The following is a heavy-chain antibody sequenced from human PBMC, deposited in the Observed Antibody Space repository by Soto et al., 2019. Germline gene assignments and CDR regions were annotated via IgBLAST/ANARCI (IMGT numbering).Heavy chain of an antibody. CDR1: GYTCTDHG. J-gene: IGHJ4*02. V-gene: IGHV1-18*01. D-gene: IGHD3-10*01. Sequence: GASVKVSWKTSGYTCTDHGIDWVRQAPGQGLEWVGWVSSYNGNTNYAYNLKDRVIMTTDASTSTAYMELRGLRSDDTAVYYCAREVEGSYSPADFWGQGTPVTVSS. CDR2: VSSYNGNT. CDR3: AREVEGSYSPADF.